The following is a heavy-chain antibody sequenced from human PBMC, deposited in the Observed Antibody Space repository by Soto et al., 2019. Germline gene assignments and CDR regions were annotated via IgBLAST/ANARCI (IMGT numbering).Heavy chain of an antibody. J-gene: IGHJ5*02. V-gene: IGHV4-61*01. CDR3: ARVGYCHITSCYLFDP. Sequence: PSETLSLTCTVSGGPVTSGNHYWSWIRQPPGKGLEWIGYIYYRGSTKYSPTLKSRVTISVDTSKNQFSLKLSSMTAADTAVYYCARVGYCHITSCYLFDPWGPGTLVTVSS. CDR2: IYYRGST. CDR1: GGPVTSGNHY. D-gene: IGHD2-2*01.